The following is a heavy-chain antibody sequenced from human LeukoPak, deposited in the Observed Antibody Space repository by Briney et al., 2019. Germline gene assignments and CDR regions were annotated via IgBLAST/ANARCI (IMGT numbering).Heavy chain of an antibody. CDR2: IKEDGSEK. D-gene: IGHD3-16*01. Sequence: PGGPLRLSCAASGFTFSTYWMSWVRQAPGKGLEWVANIKEDGSEKYYVDSVKGRFSISRDSAKNSLYLQMNSLRAEDTAVYYCARDFDGVQAFDIWGQGTMVTVSS. V-gene: IGHV3-7*01. J-gene: IGHJ3*02. CDR3: ARDFDGVQAFDI. CDR1: GFTFSTYW.